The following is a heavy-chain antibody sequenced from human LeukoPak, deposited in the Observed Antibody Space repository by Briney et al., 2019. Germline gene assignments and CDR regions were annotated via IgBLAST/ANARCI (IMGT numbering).Heavy chain of an antibody. Sequence: PGGSLRLSCAASGFTFSSYGMRWVRQAPGKGLEWVAVISYDGSNKYYADSVKGRFTISRDNSKNTLYLQMNSLRAEDTAVYYCARGGYYDSSGYYYVYWGQGTLVTVSS. J-gene: IGHJ4*02. CDR2: ISYDGSNK. CDR1: GFTFSSYG. D-gene: IGHD3-22*01. CDR3: ARGGYYDSSGYYYVY. V-gene: IGHV3-30*03.